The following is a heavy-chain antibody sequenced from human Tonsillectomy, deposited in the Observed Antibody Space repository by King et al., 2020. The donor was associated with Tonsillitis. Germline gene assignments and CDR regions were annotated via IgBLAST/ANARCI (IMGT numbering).Heavy chain of an antibody. CDR3: AREAAAATGDCFDP. J-gene: IGHJ5*02. V-gene: IGHV4-4*07. Sequence: QLQESGPGLVKPSETLSLTCTVSGGSISSYYWSWIRQPAGKGLEWIGRIYTSGSTNYNPSLKGRVTMSVDTSQNQFSLKLSSVTAADTAVYYCAREAAAATGDCFDPWGQGTLVTVSS. D-gene: IGHD6-13*01. CDR1: GGSISSYY. CDR2: IYTSGST.